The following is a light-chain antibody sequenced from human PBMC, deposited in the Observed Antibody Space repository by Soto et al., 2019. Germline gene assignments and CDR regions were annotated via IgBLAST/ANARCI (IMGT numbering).Light chain of an antibody. CDR1: QGLNSW. V-gene: IGKV1-12*01. J-gene: IGKJ5*01. Sequence: DIQMTQSPSSVSASVGDRVTITCRASQGLNSWLAWYQQKPGKAPKLLIYAASSLQSGVPSRFSGSGSGTYCTLTISSLQPEDFATYYCQQANSFPITFGQGTRLEI. CDR2: AAS. CDR3: QQANSFPIT.